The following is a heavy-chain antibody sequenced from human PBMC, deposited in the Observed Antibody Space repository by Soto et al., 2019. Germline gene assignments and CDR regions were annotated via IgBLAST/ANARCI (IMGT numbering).Heavy chain of an antibody. V-gene: IGHV3-30-3*01. CDR2: KSYDGSNK. CDR3: ARTPGVVWGNGMDV. Sequence: WGSLSLSCAASGFTFSSSAMHWVRQAPGPGLEWVAVKSYDGSNKYYADSVKGRFTISRDNSKNTLYLQMNSLRAEDTAVYYCARTPGVVWGNGMDVWGQGTTVTVSS. D-gene: IGHD3-3*01. CDR1: GFTFSSSA. J-gene: IGHJ6*02.